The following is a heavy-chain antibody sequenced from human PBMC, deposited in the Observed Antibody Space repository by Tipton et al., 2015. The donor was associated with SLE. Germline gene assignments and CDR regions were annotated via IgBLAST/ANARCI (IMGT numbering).Heavy chain of an antibody. CDR1: GGSFSGYY. J-gene: IGHJ6*02. CDR2: INHSGGT. CDR3: ARGKQLYGGYYYGMDV. D-gene: IGHD6-13*01. V-gene: IGHV4-34*01. Sequence: TLSLTCAVYGGSFSGYYWSWIRQPPGKGLEWIGEINHSGGTNYNPSLKSRVTISVDTSKNQFSLKLSSVTAADTAVYYCARGKQLYGGYYYGMDVWGQGTTVTVSS.